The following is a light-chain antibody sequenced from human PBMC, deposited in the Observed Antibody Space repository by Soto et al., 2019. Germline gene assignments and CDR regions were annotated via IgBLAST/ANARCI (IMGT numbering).Light chain of an antibody. Sequence: ELVLTQSPATLSLSPGERSTLSCRASPSISSSLAWYQHKPGQAPRLLISDVSNRATGIPARFSGSGSGSDFTLTINSLEPEDFVVYYCQQRSNWPLTFGGGTRGEF. V-gene: IGKV3-11*01. J-gene: IGKJ4*01. CDR2: DVS. CDR1: PSISSS. CDR3: QQRSNWPLT.